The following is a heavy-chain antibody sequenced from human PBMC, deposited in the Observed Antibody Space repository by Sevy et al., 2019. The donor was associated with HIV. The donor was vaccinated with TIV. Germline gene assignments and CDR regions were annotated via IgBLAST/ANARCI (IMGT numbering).Heavy chain of an antibody. CDR3: ARGYGSSWYGGFQH. CDR1: GGSISSGGYY. Sequence: SETLSLTCIVSGGSISSGGYYWSWIRQHPGKGLEWIGYIYYSGSTYYNPSLKSRVTISVDTSKNQFSLKLSSVTAADTAVYYCARGYGSSWYGGFQHWGQGTLVTVSS. D-gene: IGHD6-13*01. CDR2: IYYSGST. V-gene: IGHV4-31*03. J-gene: IGHJ1*01.